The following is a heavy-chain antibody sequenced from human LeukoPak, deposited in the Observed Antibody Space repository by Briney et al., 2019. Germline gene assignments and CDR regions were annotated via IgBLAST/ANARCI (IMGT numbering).Heavy chain of an antibody. Sequence: SETLSLNCPVTGGSLHGYFFAWIRQSPRKGLEWIGEINHSGRTNYNSSLENRVTISVDTSNNQFSLKLTSVTAADTAVYYCARDPCTSINCPLRYWAQGTLVTVSS. J-gene: IGHJ4*02. CDR1: GGSLHGYF. CDR2: INHSGRT. CDR3: ARDPCTSINCPLRY. V-gene: IGHV4-34*01. D-gene: IGHD2-2*01.